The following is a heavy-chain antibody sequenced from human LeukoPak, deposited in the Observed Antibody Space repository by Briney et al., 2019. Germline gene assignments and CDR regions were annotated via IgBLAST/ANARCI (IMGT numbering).Heavy chain of an antibody. V-gene: IGHV4-61*02. Sequence: SETLSLTCTVSGGSLSSGRYYGSWIRQTAVKGLQWIGRIYISGRTNYSPSLKSRVTISLDTSNNHFSLNLSSVTAADTAVYYCARDVLSHSYYYMDVWGKGTTVTVSS. CDR1: GGSLSSGRYY. CDR2: IYISGRT. CDR3: ARDVLSHSYYYMDV. D-gene: IGHD5/OR15-5a*01. J-gene: IGHJ6*03.